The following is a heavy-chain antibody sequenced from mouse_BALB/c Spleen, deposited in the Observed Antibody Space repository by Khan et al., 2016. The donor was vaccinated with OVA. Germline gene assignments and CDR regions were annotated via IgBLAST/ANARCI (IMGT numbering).Heavy chain of an antibody. CDR1: GYSFTLYY. CDR2: VNPNTGGS. J-gene: IGHJ3*01. D-gene: IGHD2-14*01. V-gene: IGHV1-26*01. Sequence: EVQLQQSGPDLVKPGASVKISCKASGYSFTLYYMTWVKQSHGKSLEWIGRVNPNTGGSDYNQEFKGKALLTVDKSSTTAYMELHSLTSEESAVYYCARGYDFFAYWGQGTLVTVSA. CDR3: ARGYDFFAY.